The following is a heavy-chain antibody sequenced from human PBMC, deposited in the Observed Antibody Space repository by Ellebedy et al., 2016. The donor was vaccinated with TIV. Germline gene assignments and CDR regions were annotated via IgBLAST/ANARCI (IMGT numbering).Heavy chain of an antibody. V-gene: IGHV3-74*01. CDR2: INSDGSTT. J-gene: IGHJ4*02. D-gene: IGHD4-17*01. Sequence: GESLKISCAASGFTFSRYWMHWVRQVPGKGLVWVSRINSDGSTTTYADSVKGRFTISRDNAKNTLYLQMTSLRADDSAVYFCAGPGGGTTLDYWGQGTLVTVAS. CDR1: GFTFSRYW. CDR3: AGPGGGTTLDY.